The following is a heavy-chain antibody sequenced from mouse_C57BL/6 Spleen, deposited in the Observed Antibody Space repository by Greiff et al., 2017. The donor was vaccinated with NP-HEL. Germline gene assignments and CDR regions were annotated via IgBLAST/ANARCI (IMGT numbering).Heavy chain of an antibody. V-gene: IGHV1-59*01. D-gene: IGHD2-4*01. CDR2: IDPSDSYT. J-gene: IGHJ3*01. CDR3: ATTYDYDAWFAY. CDR1: GYTFTSYW. Sequence: VQLQQPGAELVRPGTSVKLSCKASGYTFTSYWMHWVKQRPGQGLEWIGVIDPSDSYTNYNQKFKGKATLTVDTSSSTAYMQLSSLTSEDSAVYYCATTYDYDAWFAYWGQGTLVTVSA.